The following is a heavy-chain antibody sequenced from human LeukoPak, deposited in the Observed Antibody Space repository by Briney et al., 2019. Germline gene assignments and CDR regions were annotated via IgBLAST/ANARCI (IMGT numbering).Heavy chain of an antibody. Sequence: PSETLSLTCAVSGASISSSYWSWIRQPPGRGLERIGYIYYSGSTNYNPSLKSRVTISVDTSKNQFSLKLSSVTAADTAVYYCAGDLHGTYDYFDYWGQGTLVTVSS. J-gene: IGHJ4*02. CDR1: GASISSSY. CDR3: AGDLHGTYDYFDY. V-gene: IGHV4-59*01. CDR2: IYYSGST. D-gene: IGHD1-26*01.